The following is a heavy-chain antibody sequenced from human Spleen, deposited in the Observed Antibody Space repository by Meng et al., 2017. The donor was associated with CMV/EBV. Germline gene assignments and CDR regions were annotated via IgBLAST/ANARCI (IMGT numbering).Heavy chain of an antibody. CDR3: ARAPGCSSTSCYYYFDY. CDR2: VYYTGST. CDR1: GDSIGTFY. J-gene: IGHJ4*02. V-gene: IGHV4-59*01. Sequence: GSLRLSCTVSGDSIGTFYWNWIRQPPGKGLEWLGYVYYTGSTNYNPSVKGRVTLSVDTSKNQFSLRLSSVTAADTAVYYCARAPGCSSTSCYYYFDYWGQGTLVTVSS. D-gene: IGHD2-2*01.